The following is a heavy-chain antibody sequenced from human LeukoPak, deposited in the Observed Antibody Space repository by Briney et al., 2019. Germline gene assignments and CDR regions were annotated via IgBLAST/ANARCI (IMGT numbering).Heavy chain of an antibody. V-gene: IGHV3-53*01. CDR3: ARARQTYSSSWYLDY. CDR1: GFTVSIDY. D-gene: IGHD6-13*01. CDR2: IYSGGST. Sequence: GGSLRLSCAASGFTVSIDYMSWVRQAPGKGLEWVSVIYSGGSTYYADSVKGRFTISRDNSKNTLYLQMNRLRAEDTAVYYCARARQTYSSSWYLDYWGQGTLVTVSS. J-gene: IGHJ4*02.